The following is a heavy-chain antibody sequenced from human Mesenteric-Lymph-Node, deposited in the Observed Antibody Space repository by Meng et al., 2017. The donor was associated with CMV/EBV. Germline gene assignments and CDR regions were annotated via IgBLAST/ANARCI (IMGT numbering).Heavy chain of an antibody. J-gene: IGHJ4*02. Sequence: GESLKISCAASGFTFSSYWMSWVRQAPGKGLEWVANIKQDGSEKYYVDSVKGRFTISRDNAKNSLYLQMNSLRAEDTAVYYCARGSRHPIDYWGQGTLVTVSS. V-gene: IGHV3-7*01. CDR2: IKQDGSEK. CDR1: GFTFSSYW. CDR3: ARGSRHPIDY.